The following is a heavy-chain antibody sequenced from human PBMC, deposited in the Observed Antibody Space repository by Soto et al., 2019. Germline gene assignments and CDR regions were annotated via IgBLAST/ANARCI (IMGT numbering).Heavy chain of an antibody. J-gene: IGHJ4*02. CDR2: IYYSGST. Sequence: SETLSLTCTVSGGSISSSSYYWGWIRQPPGKGLEWIGSIYYSGSTYYNPSLKSRVTISVDTSKNQFSLKLSSVTAADTAVYYCARQITIFPSYFDYWGQGTLVTVSS. CDR1: GGSISSSSYY. V-gene: IGHV4-39*01. D-gene: IGHD3-3*01. CDR3: ARQITIFPSYFDY.